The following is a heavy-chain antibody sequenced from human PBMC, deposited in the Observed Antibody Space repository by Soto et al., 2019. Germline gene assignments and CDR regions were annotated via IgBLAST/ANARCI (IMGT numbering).Heavy chain of an antibody. CDR3: ASITIFGVWAFDI. D-gene: IGHD3-3*01. CDR1: GGTFSSYA. Sequence: SVKVSCKASGGTFSSYAISWVRQGPGQGLEWMGGIIPIFGTANYAQKFQGRVTITADESTSTAYMELSSLRSEDTAVYYCASITIFGVWAFDIWGQGTMVTVSS. CDR2: IIPIFGTA. V-gene: IGHV1-69*13. J-gene: IGHJ3*02.